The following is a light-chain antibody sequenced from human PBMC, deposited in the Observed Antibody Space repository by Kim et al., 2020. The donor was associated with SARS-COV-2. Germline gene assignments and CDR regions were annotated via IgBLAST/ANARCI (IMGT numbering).Light chain of an antibody. V-gene: IGKV1-33*01. Sequence: ASVGGRVTRPCSGTQGVRDYLYSYQQKTGKAPKIPRYGASHVERRVPSKFSGSGSGRDFTFTLSSLPPVDIARCYCEQCVRLMRGFGGGTKVEIK. CDR3: EQCVRLMRG. J-gene: IGKJ4*01. CDR1: QGVRDY. CDR2: GAS.